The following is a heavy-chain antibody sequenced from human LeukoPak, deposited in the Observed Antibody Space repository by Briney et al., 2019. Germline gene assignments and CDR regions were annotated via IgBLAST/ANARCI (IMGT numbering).Heavy chain of an antibody. CDR3: AKDIYYYDSSRYFQH. CDR2: ISSSSSYM. V-gene: IGHV3-21*06. Sequence: PGGSLKVSCAASGFTFSSYTMNWVRQAPGKGLEWVSSISSSSSYMYYADRVKGGFTISRDNAKNSLYLQMNSLRAEDTAVYYCAKDIYYYDSSRYFQHWGQGRLATVSS. J-gene: IGHJ1*01. D-gene: IGHD3-22*01. CDR1: GFTFSSYT.